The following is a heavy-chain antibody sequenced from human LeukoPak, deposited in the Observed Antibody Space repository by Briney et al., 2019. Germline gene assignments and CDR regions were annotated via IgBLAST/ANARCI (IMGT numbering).Heavy chain of an antibody. Sequence: GGSLRLSCAASGFTFSSYAMSWIRQPPGKGLEWVAHINPDGRDTYYVDSVKGRFTISRDNAQNSMYLQMNSLRVEDTAVYYCTSWGDTTAEYFQRWGQGTLVTVSS. J-gene: IGHJ1*01. V-gene: IGHV3-7*01. CDR1: GFTFSSYA. CDR2: INPDGRDT. CDR3: TSWGDTTAEYFQR. D-gene: IGHD2-21*02.